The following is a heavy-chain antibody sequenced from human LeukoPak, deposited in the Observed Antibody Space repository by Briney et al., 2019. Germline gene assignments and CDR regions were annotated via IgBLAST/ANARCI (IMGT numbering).Heavy chain of an antibody. Sequence: GGSLRLSCAASGFTFSSYVMHWVRQATGKGLEWVSSIATAGDTYYPGSVKGRFTISRENAKNSLYLQMNSLRAGDTAVYYCARGLTGGLDPWGQGTLVTVSS. V-gene: IGHV3-13*04. CDR3: ARGLTGGLDP. D-gene: IGHD1-26*01. CDR1: GFTFSSYV. J-gene: IGHJ5*02. CDR2: IATAGDT.